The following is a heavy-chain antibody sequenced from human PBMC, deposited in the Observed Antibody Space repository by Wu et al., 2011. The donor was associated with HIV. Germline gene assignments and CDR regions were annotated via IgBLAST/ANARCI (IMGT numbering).Heavy chain of an antibody. CDR3: ARDLLIRGVDVEVAKSLRP. CDR1: GGPLTGFA. CDR2: IVPILGTS. Sequence: QVRLTQSGAEVKKPGSSVKVSCTTSGGPLTGFATTWLRQVPGHGLEWMGRIVPILGTSTSAPKFHDRLTFSVDKSSTTVYMELSRLTSEDSAVYYCARDLLIRGVDVEVAKSLRPWGQGTLVIVSA. V-gene: IGHV1-69*04. J-gene: IGHJ5*02. D-gene: IGHD3-10*01.